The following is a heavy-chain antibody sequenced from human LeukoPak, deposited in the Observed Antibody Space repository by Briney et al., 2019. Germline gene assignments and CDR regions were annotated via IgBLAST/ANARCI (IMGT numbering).Heavy chain of an antibody. V-gene: IGHV3-9*01. CDR3: AKDIGYDSSFAFGMDV. Sequence: PGRSLRLSCAASGFTFDDYAMHWVRQAPGKGLEWVSGISWNSGGIDYADSVKGRFTISRDNAKNSLYLQMNSLRPEDTALYYCAKDIGYDSSFAFGMDVWGQGTTVTVSS. CDR1: GFTFDDYA. J-gene: IGHJ6*02. CDR2: ISWNSGGI. D-gene: IGHD3-22*01.